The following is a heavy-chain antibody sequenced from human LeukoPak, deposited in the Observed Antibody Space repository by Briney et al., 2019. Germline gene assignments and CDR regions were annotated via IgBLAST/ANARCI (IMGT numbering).Heavy chain of an antibody. J-gene: IGHJ4*02. D-gene: IGHD3-22*01. CDR1: GYTFTGYY. CDR2: INPNGGGT. V-gene: IGHV1-2*02. CDR3: ARDQGYYDSSGYPDY. Sequence: ASVKVSCKASGYTFTGYYMHWVRQAPGQGLEWMGWINPNGGGTNYAQKFQGRVTMTRDTSISTAYMELSRLRSDDTAVYYCARDQGYYDSSGYPDYWGQGTLVTVSS.